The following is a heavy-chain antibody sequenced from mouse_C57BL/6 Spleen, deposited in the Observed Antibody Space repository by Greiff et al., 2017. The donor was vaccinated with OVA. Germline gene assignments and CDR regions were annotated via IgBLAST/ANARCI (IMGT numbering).Heavy chain of an antibody. CDR1: GYTFTSYW. CDR2: INPSNGGT. J-gene: IGHJ1*03. D-gene: IGHD2-5*01. Sequence: VQLQQPGTELVKPGASVKLSCTASGYTFTSYWMHWVKQRPGQGLEWIGNINPSNGGTNYNEKFKSTATLTADKSSSTAYMQLSSLTSEDSAVYYCARDYSNSWYFDVWGTGTTVTVSS. V-gene: IGHV1-53*01. CDR3: ARDYSNSWYFDV.